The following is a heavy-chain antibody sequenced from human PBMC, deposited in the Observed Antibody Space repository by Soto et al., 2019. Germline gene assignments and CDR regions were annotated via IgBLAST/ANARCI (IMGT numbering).Heavy chain of an antibody. J-gene: IGHJ6*02. CDR3: ARHLPLAAQLLLGYGMDV. D-gene: IGHD6-6*01. V-gene: IGHV5-10-1*01. CDR2: IDPSDSYT. Sequence: TTPGESLKISCKGSGYSFTSYWISWVRQMPGKGLEWMGRIDPSDSYTDYSPSFQGHVTISADKSISTAYLQWSSLKASDTAMYYCARHLPLAAQLLLGYGMDVWGQGTTVTVSS. CDR1: GYSFTSYW.